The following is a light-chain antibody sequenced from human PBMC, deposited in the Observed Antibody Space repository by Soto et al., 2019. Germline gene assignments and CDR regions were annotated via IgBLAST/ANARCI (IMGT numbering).Light chain of an antibody. CDR1: QSISNH. Sequence: DIQMTQSPCSRSASVEDRVIITCRASQSISNHLNWYQQKPGKAPKLLIFAASSLQSGVPSRFSGSRSGPDFTLTISSLQPEDFATYYCQQSYSSPPTFGQGTKVDI. CDR3: QQSYSSPPT. J-gene: IGKJ1*01. CDR2: AAS. V-gene: IGKV1-39*01.